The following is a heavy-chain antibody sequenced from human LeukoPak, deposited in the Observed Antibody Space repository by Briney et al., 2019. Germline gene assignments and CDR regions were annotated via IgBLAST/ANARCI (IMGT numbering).Heavy chain of an antibody. CDR2: ISSSGSTI. Sequence: PGGSLRLSCAASGFTFSSYEMNWVRQAPGKGLEWVSYISSSGSTIYYADSVKGRFTISRGNAKNSLYLQMNSLRAEDTAVYYCARKMATIRRFRDPYYFDYWGQGTLVTVSS. J-gene: IGHJ4*02. CDR3: ARKMATIRRFRDPYYFDY. D-gene: IGHD5-24*01. V-gene: IGHV3-48*03. CDR1: GFTFSSYE.